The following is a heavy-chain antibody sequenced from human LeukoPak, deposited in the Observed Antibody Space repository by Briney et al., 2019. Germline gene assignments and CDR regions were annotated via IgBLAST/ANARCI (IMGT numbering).Heavy chain of an antibody. CDR3: AKDGGLDYDFWSGYYTYYYYYMDV. Sequence: GGSLRLSCAESGFTFYNYGMHWVRQAPGKGLEWVAFIRYDGSNKYYADSVKGRFTISRDSSKNTLYLQMNSLRAEDTAVYYCAKDGGLDYDFWSGYYTYYYYYMDVWGKGTTVTVSS. D-gene: IGHD3-3*01. J-gene: IGHJ6*03. V-gene: IGHV3-30*02. CDR1: GFTFYNYG. CDR2: IRYDGSNK.